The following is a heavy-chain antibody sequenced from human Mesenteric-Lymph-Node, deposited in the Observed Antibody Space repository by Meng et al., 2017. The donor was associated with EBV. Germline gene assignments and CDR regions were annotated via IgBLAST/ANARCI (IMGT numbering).Heavy chain of an antibody. J-gene: IGHJ4*02. CDR1: GFSVSDDF. Sequence: EVQCVESGGRLHQPGGSRRLACEASGFSVSDDFVSWVRQAPGKGLEWVSVTYSNGRTDYGDSVEGRFTISRDNAKNTLYLQMNSLRAEDTAMYYCARERRVGWGQGTLVTVSS. V-gene: IGHV3-53*01. CDR2: TYSNGRT. CDR3: ARERRVG.